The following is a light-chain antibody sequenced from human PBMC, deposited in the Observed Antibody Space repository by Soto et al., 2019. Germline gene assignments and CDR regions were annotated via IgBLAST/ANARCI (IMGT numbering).Light chain of an antibody. CDR2: DSD. Sequence: QSVLTQPPSVSAAPGQRVTISCSGSSANIGSNYVSWYQHLPGTAPKLVIYDSDRRPSEIPDRFSGPKSGTSATLDITGLQTGDEADYYCGAWDGSLSVVLFGGGTKVTVL. V-gene: IGLV1-51*01. CDR1: SANIGSNY. CDR3: GAWDGSLSVVL. J-gene: IGLJ2*01.